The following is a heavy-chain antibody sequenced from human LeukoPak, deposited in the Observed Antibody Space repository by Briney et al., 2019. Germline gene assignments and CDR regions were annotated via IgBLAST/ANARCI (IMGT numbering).Heavy chain of an antibody. CDR1: GFTFSSYA. Sequence: GGSLRLSCAASGFTFSSYAMHWVRQAPGKGLEWVAVISYDGSNKYYADSVKGRFTISRDNSKNTLYLQMNSLRAEDTAVYYCARARGVEAIDSWGQGTLVTVSS. D-gene: IGHD3-10*01. CDR3: ARARGVEAIDS. CDR2: ISYDGSNK. V-gene: IGHV3-30-3*01. J-gene: IGHJ4*02.